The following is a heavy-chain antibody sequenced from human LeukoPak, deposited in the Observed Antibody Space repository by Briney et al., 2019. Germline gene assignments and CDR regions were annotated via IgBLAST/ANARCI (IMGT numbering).Heavy chain of an antibody. CDR2: IYYSGST. D-gene: IGHD6-19*01. CDR1: GGSISSYY. Sequence: SETLSLTCTVSGGSISSYYWSWIRQPPGKGLEWIGYIYYSGSTNYNPSLKSRVTISVDTSKNQFSLKLSSVTAADTAVYYCARHLTEQWLAFDYWGQGTLVTVSS. V-gene: IGHV4-59*08. CDR3: ARHLTEQWLAFDY. J-gene: IGHJ4*02.